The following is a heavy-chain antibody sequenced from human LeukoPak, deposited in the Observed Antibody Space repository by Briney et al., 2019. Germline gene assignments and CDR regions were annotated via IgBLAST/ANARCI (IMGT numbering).Heavy chain of an antibody. V-gene: IGHV3-7*03. Sequence: GGSLRLSCAASGFALSSHWMTWVRQVPGRGPEWVANVNRDGSETYYLDSVKGRFTISKDNAKNSLYLQMNSLRAEDTALYHCARNNGMDVWGQGTTVIVTS. CDR3: ARNNGMDV. J-gene: IGHJ6*02. CDR1: GFALSSHW. CDR2: VNRDGSET.